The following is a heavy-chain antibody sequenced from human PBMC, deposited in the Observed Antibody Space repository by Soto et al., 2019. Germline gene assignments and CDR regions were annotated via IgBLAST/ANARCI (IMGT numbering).Heavy chain of an antibody. V-gene: IGHV4-59*01. CDR2: IDDTGST. J-gene: IGHJ6*03. CDR1: GDSISSSY. D-gene: IGHD3-3*01. Sequence: QVQLQESGPGLVKPSETLSLTCTVSGDSISSSYWNWIRQAPGKGLEWIGYIDDTGSTNYNPSLKTRVTLSVDTSKNQYSLKLSSVTAADTAVYYCARGVLEWLLRASYYYYMDVWGKGTTVTVSS. CDR3: ARGVLEWLLRASYYYYMDV.